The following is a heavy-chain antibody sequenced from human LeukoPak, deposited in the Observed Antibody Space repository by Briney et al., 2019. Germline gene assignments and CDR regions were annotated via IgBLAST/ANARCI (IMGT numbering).Heavy chain of an antibody. D-gene: IGHD1-26*01. J-gene: IGHJ3*02. CDR2: IRNKANRYTT. Sequence: PGGSLRLSCAASGFTFSDHYMDWVRQAPGKGLEWVGRIRNKANRYTTEYAASVKGRFTFSRDDSKNSLYLQINSLKTEDTAMYYGARTSGSYLGGAFDIWGRGTMVTVSS. V-gene: IGHV3-72*01. CDR1: GFTFSDHY. CDR3: ARTSGSYLGGAFDI.